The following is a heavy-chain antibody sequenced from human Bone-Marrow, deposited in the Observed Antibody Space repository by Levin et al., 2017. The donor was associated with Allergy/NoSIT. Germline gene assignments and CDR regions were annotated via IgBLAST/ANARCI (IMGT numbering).Heavy chain of an antibody. J-gene: IGHJ4*02. CDR1: GLTVSSNY. D-gene: IGHD6-6*01. V-gene: IGHV3-53*01. CDR3: ARGYVEYTSPYFDS. Sequence: PGGSLRLSCAASGLTVSSNYMTWVRQAPGKGLEWVSVIYSGGITFYADSVKGRFTISRDNSKNTLHLQMNSLRAEDTAVYYCARGYVEYTSPYFDSWGQGTLVTVSS. CDR2: IYSGGIT.